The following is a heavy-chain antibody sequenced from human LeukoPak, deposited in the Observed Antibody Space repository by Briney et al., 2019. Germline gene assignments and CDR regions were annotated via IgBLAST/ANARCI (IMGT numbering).Heavy chain of an antibody. V-gene: IGHV4-30-2*01. J-gene: IGHJ4*02. D-gene: IGHD3-3*01. CDR2: IYHSGST. CDR3: ARGDDFWSGPDY. Sequence: SETLSLTCAVSGGSISSGGYSWSWIRQPPGKGLEWIGYIYHSGSTYYNPSLKSRVTISVDRSKNQFSLKLSSVTAADTAVYYCARGDDFWSGPDYWGQGTLVTVSS. CDR1: GGSISSGGYS.